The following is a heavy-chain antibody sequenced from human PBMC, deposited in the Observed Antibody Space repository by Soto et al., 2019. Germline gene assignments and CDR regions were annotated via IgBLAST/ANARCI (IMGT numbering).Heavy chain of an antibody. J-gene: IGHJ4*02. CDR2: ISYDGSNK. D-gene: IGHD4-17*01. V-gene: IGHV3-30-3*01. CDR3: ARAFHYGDFFDY. CDR1: GFTFSSYA. Sequence: GGSLRLSCAASGFTFSSYAMHWVRQAPGKGLEWVAVISYDGSNKYYADSVKGRFTISRDNSKNTLYLQMNSLRAEDTAVYYCARAFHYGDFFDYWGQGTLVTVSS.